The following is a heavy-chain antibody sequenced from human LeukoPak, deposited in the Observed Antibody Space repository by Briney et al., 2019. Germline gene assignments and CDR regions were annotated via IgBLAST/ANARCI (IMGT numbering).Heavy chain of an antibody. V-gene: IGHV3-48*03. Sequence: PGGSLRLSCAASGFTFSSYEMNWVRQAPGKGLEWVSYVSSSGSTIYYADSVKGRFAISRDNAKNSLYLQMNSLRAEDTAVYYCARAPSDGYFQHWGQGTLVTVSS. J-gene: IGHJ1*01. CDR1: GFTFSSYE. CDR3: ARAPSDGYFQH. CDR2: VSSSGSTI.